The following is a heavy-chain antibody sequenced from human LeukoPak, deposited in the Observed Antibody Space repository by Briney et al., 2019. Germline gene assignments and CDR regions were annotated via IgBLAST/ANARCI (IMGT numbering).Heavy chain of an antibody. CDR3: TRHSDKYCSGAGCYVYNFYGMDV. CDR2: IRSKANSYVT. J-gene: IGHJ6*02. CDR1: GLSFSGSA. Sequence: PGGSLRLSCAASGLSFSGSAMHWVRQASGRGLEWLGRIRSKANSYVTAYAASVNGRFIISRDDSRNTAYLQMNSLQTKDTAVYYCTRHSDKYCSGAGCYVYNFYGMDVWGQGTTVTVSS. V-gene: IGHV3-73*01. D-gene: IGHD2-15*01.